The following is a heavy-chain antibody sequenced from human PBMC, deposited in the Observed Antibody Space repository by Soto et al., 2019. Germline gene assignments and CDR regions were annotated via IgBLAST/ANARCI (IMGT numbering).Heavy chain of an antibody. Sequence: SETLSLTCAVYGGSFSGYYWSWIRQPPGKGLEWIGEINHSGSTNYNPSLKSRVTISVDTSKNQFSLKLSSVTAADTAVYYCARDSEWSGYCSGGSCPGYAVDYYYGMDVWGHGTTVTVSS. CDR2: INHSGST. CDR1: GGSFSGYY. J-gene: IGHJ6*02. CDR3: ARDSEWSGYCSGGSCPGYAVDYYYGMDV. V-gene: IGHV4-34*01. D-gene: IGHD2-15*01.